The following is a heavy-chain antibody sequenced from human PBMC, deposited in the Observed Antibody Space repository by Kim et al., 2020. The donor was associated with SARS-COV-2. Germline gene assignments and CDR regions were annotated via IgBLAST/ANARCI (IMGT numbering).Heavy chain of an antibody. Sequence: SETLSLTCTVSGGSISSYYWSWIRQPPGKGLEWIGYIYYSGSTNYNPSLKSRVTISVDTSKNQFSLKLSSVTAADTAVYYCARDPATVGSNWYFDLWGRGTLVTVSS. CDR2: IYYSGST. D-gene: IGHD2-15*01. CDR1: GGSISSYY. V-gene: IGHV4-59*01. J-gene: IGHJ2*01. CDR3: ARDPATVGSNWYFDL.